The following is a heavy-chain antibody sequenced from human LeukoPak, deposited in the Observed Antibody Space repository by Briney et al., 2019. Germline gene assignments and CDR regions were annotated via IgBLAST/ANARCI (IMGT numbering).Heavy chain of an antibody. CDR1: GGSFSGYY. V-gene: IGHV4-59*08. CDR2: IYYSGST. D-gene: IGHD6-19*01. Sequence: SETLSLTCAVYGGSFSGYYWSWIRQPPGKGLEWIGYIYYSGSTNYNPSLKSRVTISVDTSKNQFSLKLSSVTAADTAVYYCARGLGYSSGWYGSALDYWGQGTLVTVSS. J-gene: IGHJ4*02. CDR3: ARGLGYSSGWYGSALDY.